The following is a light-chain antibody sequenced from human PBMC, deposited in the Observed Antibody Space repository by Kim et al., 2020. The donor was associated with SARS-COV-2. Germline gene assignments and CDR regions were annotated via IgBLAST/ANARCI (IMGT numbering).Light chain of an antibody. J-gene: IGLJ2*01. V-gene: IGLV5-37*01. CDR1: SEINVGSQN. CDR3: MIWPRNAVL. CDR2: YFSDSDK. Sequence: LTCTLPSEINVGSQNVYWFQQKPGSPPRYILYYFSDSDKGQGSGVPSRFSGSKDASANTGILLIAGLQSEDEADYYCMIWPRNAVLFGGGTQLTVL.